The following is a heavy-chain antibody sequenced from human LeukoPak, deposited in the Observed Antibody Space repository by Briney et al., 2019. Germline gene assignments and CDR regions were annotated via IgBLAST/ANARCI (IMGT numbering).Heavy chain of an antibody. CDR1: GFTFSNFG. V-gene: IGHV3-33*01. Sequence: GGSLRLSCAASGFTFSNFGMHWVRQAPGKGLEWVAVIWYDGSNKYYVDSVKGRFTISRDNSKNTLYLQMNSLRAEDTAVYYCARVRSGYSFGDYWGQGTLVTVSS. CDR3: ARVRSGYSFGDY. CDR2: IWYDGSNK. D-gene: IGHD3-22*01. J-gene: IGHJ4*02.